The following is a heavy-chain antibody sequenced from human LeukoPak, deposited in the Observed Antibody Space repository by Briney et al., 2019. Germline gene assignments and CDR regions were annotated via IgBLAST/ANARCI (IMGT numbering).Heavy chain of an antibody. CDR1: GYTFTGYY. V-gene: IGHV1-2*02. D-gene: IGHD5-12*01. CDR2: INPNSGGT. Sequence: ASVKVSCKASGYTFTGYYMHWVRQAPGQGLEWMGWINPNSGGTNYAQKFQGRVTMTRDTSISTAYMELSRLRSDDTAAYYCARARLDIVATRTKYYYYYYMDVWGKGTTVTISS. CDR3: ARARLDIVATRTKYYYYYYMDV. J-gene: IGHJ6*03.